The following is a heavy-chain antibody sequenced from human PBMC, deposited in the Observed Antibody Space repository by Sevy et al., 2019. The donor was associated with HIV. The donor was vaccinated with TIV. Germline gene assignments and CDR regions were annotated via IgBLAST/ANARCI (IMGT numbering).Heavy chain of an antibody. CDR1: GFTFDDYA. J-gene: IGHJ4*02. V-gene: IGHV3-9*01. Sequence: GGCLRLSCAASGFTFDDYAMLWVRQAPGKGLEWVSGISWNSGSIGYADSVKGRFTISRDNAKNSLYLQMNSLRAEDTALYYCAKGGTPYCSGGSCTFDYWGQGTLVTVSS. CDR2: ISWNSGSI. CDR3: AKGGTPYCSGGSCTFDY. D-gene: IGHD2-15*01.